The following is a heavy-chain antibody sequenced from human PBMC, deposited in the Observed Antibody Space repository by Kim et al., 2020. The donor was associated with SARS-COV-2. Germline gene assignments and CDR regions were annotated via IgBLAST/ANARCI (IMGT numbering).Heavy chain of an antibody. V-gene: IGHV3-30*18. D-gene: IGHD3-10*01. CDR1: GFTFSSYG. CDR3: AKEGNGAYYYGSGSYPSFDP. J-gene: IGHJ5*02. CDR2: ISYDGSNK. Sequence: GGSLRLSCAASGFTFSSYGMHWVRQAPGKGLEWVAVISYDGSNKFYADSVKGRFTISRDNSKNTLYLQMNSLRAEDTAVYYCAKEGNGAYYYGSGSYPSFDPWGQGPLVTVSS.